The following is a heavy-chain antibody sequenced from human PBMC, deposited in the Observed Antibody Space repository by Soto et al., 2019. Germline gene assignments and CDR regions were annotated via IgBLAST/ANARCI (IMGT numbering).Heavy chain of an antibody. D-gene: IGHD3-10*02. J-gene: IGHJ2*01. CDR1: GFTDSSYE. CDR3: ARDHNVLLLYVLAL. V-gene: IGHV3-48*03. Sequence: PGGTPGLSCAASGFTDSSYEMNWVRQAPGKGLEWVSYISSSGSTIYYAESVKGRFTISRDNAKNSLYLQMNSLRAEDTAVYYCARDHNVLLLYVLALWARRTPV. CDR2: ISSSGSTI.